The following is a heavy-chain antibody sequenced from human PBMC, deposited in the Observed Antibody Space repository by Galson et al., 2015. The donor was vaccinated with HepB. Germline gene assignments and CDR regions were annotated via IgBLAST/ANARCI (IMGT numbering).Heavy chain of an antibody. CDR1: GYTFTSYG. D-gene: IGHD3-22*01. CDR3: ASTRGYDSSGYYGEHAFDI. CDR2: IIPILGIA. J-gene: IGHJ3*02. Sequence: SVKVSCKASGYTFTSYGISWVRQAPGQGLEWMGRIIPILGIANYAQKFQGRVTITADKSTSTAYMELSSLRSEDTAVYYCASTRGYDSSGYYGEHAFDIWGQGTMVTVSS. V-gene: IGHV1-69*04.